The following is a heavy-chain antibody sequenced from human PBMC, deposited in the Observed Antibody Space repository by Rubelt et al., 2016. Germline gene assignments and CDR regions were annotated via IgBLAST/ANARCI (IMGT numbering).Heavy chain of an antibody. J-gene: IGHJ5*02. CDR3: ARSGWLVRQGSHNWFDP. V-gene: IGHV4-59*12. D-gene: IGHD6-19*01. CDR2: IYYSGST. Sequence: IYYSGSTNYNPSLKSRVTISVDTSKNQFSLQLNSVTPEDTAVYYCARSGWLVRQGSHNWFDPWGQGTLVTVSS.